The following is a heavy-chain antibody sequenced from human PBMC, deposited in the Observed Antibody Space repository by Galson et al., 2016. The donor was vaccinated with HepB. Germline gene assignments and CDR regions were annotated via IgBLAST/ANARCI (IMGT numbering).Heavy chain of an antibody. Sequence: SETLSLTCSVSGASVSSNSFYWAWIRQPPGKGLEWIGSIYYSGRTYNNPALKSRVTMSVETSKNYCYLKLTFVTAADTAVYYCARQTITAAGDYWGQGTLVTVSS. V-gene: IGHV4-39*01. CDR1: GASVSSNSFY. D-gene: IGHD6-13*01. CDR3: ARQTITAAGDY. CDR2: IYYSGRT. J-gene: IGHJ4*02.